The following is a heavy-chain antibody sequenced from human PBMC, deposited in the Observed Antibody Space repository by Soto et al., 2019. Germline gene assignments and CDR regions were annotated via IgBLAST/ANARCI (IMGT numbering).Heavy chain of an antibody. CDR3: GRVVEGATRHTDLDS. J-gene: IGHJ5*01. D-gene: IGHD2-21*01. CDR1: GVSIHNSHSF. Sequence: ASETLSLTCTVSGVSIHNSHSFWGWIRQPPGKGLEFIGTVYYSGGAHYNSSLKSRVTISVDTANNQVSLRMRSLTAADTAVYYCGRVVEGATRHTDLDSWGQGTLVTVSS. CDR2: VYYSGGA. V-gene: IGHV4-39*01.